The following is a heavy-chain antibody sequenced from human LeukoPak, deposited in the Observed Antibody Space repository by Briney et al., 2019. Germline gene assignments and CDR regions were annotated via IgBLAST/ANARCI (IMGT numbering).Heavy chain of an antibody. J-gene: IGHJ4*02. CDR1: DGSISSYY. D-gene: IGHD3-10*01. CDR3: ARAYYYGSGRSEFDY. V-gene: IGHV4-59*01. Sequence: SETLSLTCTISDGSISSYYWSWIRQPPGKGLEWIGYIYYSGSTNYNPSLKSRVTISVDTSKNQFSLKLSSVTAADTAVYYCARAYYYGSGRSEFDYWGQGTLVTVSS. CDR2: IYYSGST.